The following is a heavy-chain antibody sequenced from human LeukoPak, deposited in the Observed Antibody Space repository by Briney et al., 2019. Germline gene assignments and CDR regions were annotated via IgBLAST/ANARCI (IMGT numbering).Heavy chain of an antibody. CDR1: GGTFSSYA. D-gene: IGHD6-19*01. CDR2: IIPIFGTA. J-gene: IGHJ4*02. V-gene: IGHV1-69*05. CDR3: ARGGGWSRFLDY. Sequence: SVKVSCKASGGTFSSYAISWVRQAPGQGLEWMGGIIPIFGTANYAQKFQGRVTITTDESTSTAYMELSSLRSEETAVYYCARGGGWSRFLDYWGQGTLVTVSS.